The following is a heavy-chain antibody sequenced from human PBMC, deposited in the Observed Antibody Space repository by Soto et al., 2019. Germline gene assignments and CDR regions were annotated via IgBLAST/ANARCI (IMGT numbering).Heavy chain of an antibody. J-gene: IGHJ4*02. V-gene: IGHV1-69*12. CDR2: IIPIFGTA. D-gene: IGHD3-16*01. Sequence: QVQLVQSGAEVKKPGSSVKVSCKASGGTFSSYAISWVRQAPGQGLEWMGGIIPIFGTANYAQKFQGRVTXTAXEXMSTAYMELSSLRSEDTAVYYCARDEAMEGGYYFDYWGQGTLVTVSS. CDR3: ARDEAMEGGYYFDY. CDR1: GGTFSSYA.